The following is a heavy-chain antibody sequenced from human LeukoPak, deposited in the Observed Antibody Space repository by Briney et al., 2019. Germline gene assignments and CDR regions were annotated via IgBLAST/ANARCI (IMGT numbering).Heavy chain of an antibody. Sequence: ASVKVSCKASGYTFTSYDINWVRQATGQGLEWMGWMNPNSGNTGYAQKFQGRVTMTRNTSISTAYMELSSLRSEDTAVYYCVAFPMVRGVISTDGMDVWGQGTTVTVSS. CDR1: GYTFTSYD. CDR2: MNPNSGNT. V-gene: IGHV1-8*01. D-gene: IGHD3-10*01. J-gene: IGHJ6*02. CDR3: VAFPMVRGVISTDGMDV.